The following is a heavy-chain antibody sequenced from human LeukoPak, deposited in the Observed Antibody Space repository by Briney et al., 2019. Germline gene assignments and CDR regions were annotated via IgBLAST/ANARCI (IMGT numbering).Heavy chain of an antibody. CDR2: IPASGGST. Sequence: PGGSLRLSCAASGFTFSSNVMIWVRQAPGKGLEWVSSIPASGGSTYYADSVKGRFTISRDNSKNTLYLQMNSLRAEDTAVYYCTSVVRGGPLDYWGQGTLVTVSS. CDR3: TSVVRGGPLDY. D-gene: IGHD3-10*01. V-gene: IGHV3-23*01. J-gene: IGHJ4*02. CDR1: GFTFSSNV.